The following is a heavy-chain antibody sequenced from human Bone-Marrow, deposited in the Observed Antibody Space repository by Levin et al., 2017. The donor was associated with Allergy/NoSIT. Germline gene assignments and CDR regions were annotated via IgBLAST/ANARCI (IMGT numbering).Heavy chain of an antibody. CDR3: SRDGGYQLIELPSYFDC. Sequence: PSETLSLTCAVSGYSINTSYHWGWFRQPPGKGLQWIGSIFYNGKTHYNPSRRSRVTIPLDTSRNQFSLGLISVTAADTAGYSCSRDGGYQLIELPSYFDCWGQGTLVTVSS. CDR2: IFYNGKT. J-gene: IGHJ4*02. CDR1: GYSINTSYH. V-gene: IGHV4-38-2*02. D-gene: IGHD1-26*01.